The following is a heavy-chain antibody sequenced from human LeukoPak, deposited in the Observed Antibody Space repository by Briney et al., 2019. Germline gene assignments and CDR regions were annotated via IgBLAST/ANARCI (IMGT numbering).Heavy chain of an antibody. CDR3: ARDQSYYYGSGDNWFDP. CDR1: GYTSTSYG. CDR2: ISAYNGNT. Sequence: ASVKVSCKASGYTSTSYGISWVRQAPGQGLEWMGWISAYNGNTNYAQKLQGRVTMTTDTSTGTAYMELRSLRSDDTAVYYCARDQSYYYGSGDNWFDPWGQGTLVTVSS. J-gene: IGHJ5*02. D-gene: IGHD3-10*01. V-gene: IGHV1-18*01.